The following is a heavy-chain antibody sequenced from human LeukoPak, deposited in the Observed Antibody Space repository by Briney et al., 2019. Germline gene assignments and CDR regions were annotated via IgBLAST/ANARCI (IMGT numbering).Heavy chain of an antibody. V-gene: IGHV3-21*01. CDR3: ARDPTADDY. D-gene: IGHD2-2*01. CDR2: ITSVSSYK. Sequence: PGGSLRLSCKASGFTFSNYAMNWVRQAPGKGLEWVSSITSVSSYKYYADSEKGRFTISRDNAKNSLFLQMNSLRAEDTAIYYCARDPTADDYWGQGTLVTVSS. J-gene: IGHJ4*02. CDR1: GFTFSNYA.